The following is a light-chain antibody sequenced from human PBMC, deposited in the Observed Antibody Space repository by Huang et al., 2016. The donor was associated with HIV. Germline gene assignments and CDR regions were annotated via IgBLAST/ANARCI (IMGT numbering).Light chain of an antibody. CDR3: QHYNNWPPWT. V-gene: IGKV3D-15*01. Sequence: EIVMTQSPATLSVSPGERATLSCRASQGVSNNIAWYQQNPGQPPRLLIHGASTRATGIAAKFSGRGSGTDFTLTITSLQPEDSAVYYCQHYNNWPPWTFGPGTQVEI. CDR2: GAS. J-gene: IGKJ1*01. CDR1: QGVSNN.